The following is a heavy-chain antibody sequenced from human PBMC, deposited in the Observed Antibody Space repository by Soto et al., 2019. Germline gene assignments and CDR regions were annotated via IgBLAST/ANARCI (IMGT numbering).Heavy chain of an antibody. V-gene: IGHV3-53*01. D-gene: IGHD5-18*01. CDR1: GFTVSSNY. CDR3: ARYSYGYRVFDY. CDR2: IYSGGST. J-gene: IGHJ4*02. Sequence: PGGSLRLSCAASGFTVSSNYMSWVRQAPGKGLEWVSVIYSGGSTYYADSVKGRFTISRDNSKNTLYLQMNSLRAEDTAVYYCARYSYGYRVFDYWGQGNLVTVSS.